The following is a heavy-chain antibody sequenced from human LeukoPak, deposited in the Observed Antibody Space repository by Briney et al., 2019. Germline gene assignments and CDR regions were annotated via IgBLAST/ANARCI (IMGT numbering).Heavy chain of an antibody. J-gene: IGHJ1*01. Sequence: GGSLRLSCAASGFTFSSYAMSWVRQAPGKGLEWVSAISGSGGSTYYADSVKGRFTISRDNSKNTLYLQMNSLRAEDTAVYYCAKDERYYDSSGYYPNGNLQHWGQGTLVTVSS. CDR3: AKDERYYDSSGYYPNGNLQH. D-gene: IGHD3-22*01. CDR1: GFTFSSYA. CDR2: ISGSGGST. V-gene: IGHV3-23*01.